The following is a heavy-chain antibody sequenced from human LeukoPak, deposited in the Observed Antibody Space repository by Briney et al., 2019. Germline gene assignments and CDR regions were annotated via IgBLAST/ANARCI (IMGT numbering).Heavy chain of an antibody. D-gene: IGHD6-13*01. V-gene: IGHV3-11*04. CDR1: GFTFSDYY. CDR3: ARGAAAGIVGWLDP. CDR2: ISSNGRTI. Sequence: PGGSLRLSCAASGFTFSDYYMSWIRQAPGKGLEWISYISSNGRTIYYADSVKGRFTISRDNAKNSLYLQMNSLRAEGTAVYYCARGAAAGIVGWLDPWGQGTLVTVSS. J-gene: IGHJ5*02.